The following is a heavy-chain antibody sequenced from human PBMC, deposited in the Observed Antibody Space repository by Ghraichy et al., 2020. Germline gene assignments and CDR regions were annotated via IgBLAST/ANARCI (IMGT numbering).Heavy chain of an antibody. V-gene: IGHV3-30*02. Sequence: GESLNISSAASGFTFSSYGMHWVRQAPGKGLEWVAFIRYDGSNKYYADSVKGRFTISRDNSKNTLYLQMNSLRAEDTAVYYCAREDSMIVVVGFDYWGQGTLVTVSS. J-gene: IGHJ4*02. CDR1: GFTFSSYG. D-gene: IGHD3-22*01. CDR3: AREDSMIVVVGFDY. CDR2: IRYDGSNK.